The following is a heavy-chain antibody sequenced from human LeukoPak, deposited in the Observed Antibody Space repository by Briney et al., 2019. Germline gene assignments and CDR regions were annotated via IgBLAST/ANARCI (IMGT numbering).Heavy chain of an antibody. Sequence: GGSLRLSCAASGSTFTGYWMSWVRQAPGKGLEWVANLGQDGNKKYYVDSVKGRFTISRDNAKNSLYLQMDSLRPEDTAVYYCARDRGTQSDYWGQGTLVTVSS. J-gene: IGHJ4*02. CDR2: LGQDGNKK. D-gene: IGHD3-16*01. CDR1: GSTFTGYW. CDR3: ARDRGTQSDY. V-gene: IGHV3-7*01.